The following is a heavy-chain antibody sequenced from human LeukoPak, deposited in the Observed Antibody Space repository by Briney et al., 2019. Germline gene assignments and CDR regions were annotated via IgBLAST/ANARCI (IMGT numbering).Heavy chain of an antibody. J-gene: IGHJ6*02. CDR2: TGVSST. CDR3: ARCYTYGTTWFGGLDV. CDR1: GFTFSSNA. D-gene: IGHD3-10*01. V-gene: IGHV3-23*01. Sequence: GGSLRLSCAASGFTFSSNAMTWVRQLLGKGLEWVSTTGVSSTYYADSVKGRFTISRDNSKNTLYLQMNSLRAEDTAVYYCARCYTYGTTWFGGLDVWGQGTTATVSS.